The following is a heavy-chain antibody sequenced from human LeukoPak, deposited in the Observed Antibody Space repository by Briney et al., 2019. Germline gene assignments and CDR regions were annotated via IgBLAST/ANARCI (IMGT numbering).Heavy chain of an antibody. CDR1: GYSISSGYY. CDR3: ARGTPRGMATYRHFDY. V-gene: IGHV4-38-2*02. J-gene: IGHJ4*02. CDR2: IYHSGST. D-gene: IGHD5-24*01. Sequence: PSETLSLTCTVSGYSISSGYYWGWIRQPPGKGLEWIGSIYHSGSTYYNPSLKSRVTISVDTSKNQFSLKLSSVTAADTAVYYCARGTPRGMATYRHFDYWGQGTLVTVSS.